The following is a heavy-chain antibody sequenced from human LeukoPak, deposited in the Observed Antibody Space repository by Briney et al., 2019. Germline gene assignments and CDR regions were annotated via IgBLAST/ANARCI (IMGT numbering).Heavy chain of an antibody. J-gene: IGHJ4*02. CDR3: ARLLIYCSSTSCHFDY. Sequence: PSETLSLTCTVSGGSISSSNYYWGWIRQPPGKGLEWIGSIYYSGITYYNPSLKSRVTISVETSNNQFSLKLSSVTAAGTAMYYCARLLIYCSSTSCHFDYWGQGTLVTVSS. CDR2: IYYSGIT. V-gene: IGHV4-39*01. CDR1: GGSISSSNYY. D-gene: IGHD2-2*01.